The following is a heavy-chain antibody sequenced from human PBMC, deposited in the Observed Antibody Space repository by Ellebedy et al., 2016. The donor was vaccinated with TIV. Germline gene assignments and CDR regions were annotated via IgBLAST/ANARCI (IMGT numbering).Heavy chain of an antibody. CDR1: GYTFTSYD. V-gene: IGHV1-8*01. J-gene: IGHJ4*02. CDR3: ARGALSSYYDFWSGYNYFDY. D-gene: IGHD3-3*01. Sequence: ASVKVSCKASGYTFTSYDINWVRQATGQGLEWMGWMNPNRGNTGYAQKFQGRVTMTRNTSISTAYMELSSLRSEDTAVYYCARGALSSYYDFWSGYNYFDYWGQGTLVTVSS. CDR2: MNPNRGNT.